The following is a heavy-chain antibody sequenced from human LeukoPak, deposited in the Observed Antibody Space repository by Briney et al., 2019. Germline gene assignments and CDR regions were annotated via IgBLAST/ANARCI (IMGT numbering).Heavy chain of an antibody. Sequence: PSETLSLTCAVYGGSFSGYYWSWIRQPAGKGLEWIGRIYTSGSTNYNPSLKSRVTISVDTSKNQFSLKLSSVTAADTAVYYCARVPGNSYYYYYMDVWGKGTTVTVSS. CDR1: GGSFSGYY. CDR2: IYTSGST. CDR3: ARVPGNSYYYYYMDV. V-gene: IGHV4-59*10. J-gene: IGHJ6*03. D-gene: IGHD1-1*01.